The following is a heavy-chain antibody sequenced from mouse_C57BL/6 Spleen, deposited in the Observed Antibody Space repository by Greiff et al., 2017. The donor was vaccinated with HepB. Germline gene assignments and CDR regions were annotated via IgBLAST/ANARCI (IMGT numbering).Heavy chain of an antibody. Sequence: VQLQQSGAELVKPGASVKISCKASGYAFSSYWMNWVQQRPGKGLEWIGQIYPGDGDTNYNGKFKGKATLTAAKSSSTAYMQLSSLTSEDSAVYFCARSGDYYGSLYWYFDVWGTGTTVTVSS. D-gene: IGHD1-1*01. J-gene: IGHJ1*03. V-gene: IGHV1-80*01. CDR1: GYAFSSYW. CDR2: IYPGDGDT. CDR3: ARSGDYYGSLYWYFDV.